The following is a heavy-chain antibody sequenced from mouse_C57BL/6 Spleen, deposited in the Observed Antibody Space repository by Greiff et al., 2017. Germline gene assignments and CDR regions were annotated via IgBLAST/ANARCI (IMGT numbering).Heavy chain of an antibody. CDR2: IRSESSSYAT. J-gene: IGHJ4*01. CDR1: GFTFNTYA. CDR3: VGGTTVVAGGAMDY. D-gene: IGHD1-1*01. Sequence: EVQLVESGGGLVQPKGSLKLSCDASGFTFNTYAMPWVRQAPGKGLEWVDRIRSESSSYATYYADSMKDRFTISRDDSQRMHYLQKNNMKTEDTAMEYCVGGTTVVAGGAMDYWGQGTSVTVSS. V-gene: IGHV10-3*01.